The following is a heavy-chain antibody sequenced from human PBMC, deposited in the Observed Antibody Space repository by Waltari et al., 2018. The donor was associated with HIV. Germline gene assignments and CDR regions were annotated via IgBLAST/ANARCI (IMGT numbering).Heavy chain of an antibody. Sequence: QVQLVQSGAEVKKPGASVKVSCKASGYTFTGYDMHWARQAPGQGLEWMGWINPASGGTTYEPRLQARVTMTREPSISTADMARSRLRSDDTAVYYCATALYSSSSAGSVDYWGQGTLVTVSS. D-gene: IGHD6-6*01. CDR1: GYTFTGYD. CDR3: ATALYSSSSAGSVDY. J-gene: IGHJ4*02. V-gene: IGHV1-2*02. CDR2: INPASGGT.